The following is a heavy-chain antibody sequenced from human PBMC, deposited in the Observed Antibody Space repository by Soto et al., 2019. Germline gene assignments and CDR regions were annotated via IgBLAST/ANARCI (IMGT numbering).Heavy chain of an antibody. CDR1: GYTFTSYG. Sequence: QVQLVQSGAEVKKPGASVKVSCKASGYTFTSYGISWVRQAPGQGLEWMGWISAYNGNTNYAQKLQGRVTMTTDTSTSTAYMELRSLRSDDMAVYYCARDSVGYSGYDFVWFDPWGQGTLVTVSS. CDR3: ARDSVGYSGYDFVWFDP. V-gene: IGHV1-18*03. D-gene: IGHD5-12*01. J-gene: IGHJ5*02. CDR2: ISAYNGNT.